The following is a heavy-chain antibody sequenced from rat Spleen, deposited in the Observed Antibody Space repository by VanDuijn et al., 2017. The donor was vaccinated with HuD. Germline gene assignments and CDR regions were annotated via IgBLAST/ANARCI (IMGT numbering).Heavy chain of an antibody. CDR1: GFIFSDYY. J-gene: IGHJ3*01. CDR3: VRQDTSGYSNWFTY. V-gene: IGHV5-29*01. CDR2: ISSDGGRN. D-gene: IGHD4-3*01. Sequence: EVQLVESDGGLVQPGRSLKLSCAASGFIFSDYYMAWVRQAPTKGLEWVATISSDGGRNFYRDSVKGRFTISRENAKSTLYFLIDSLRSEDTATYYCVRQDTSGYSNWFTYWGQGTLVTVSS.